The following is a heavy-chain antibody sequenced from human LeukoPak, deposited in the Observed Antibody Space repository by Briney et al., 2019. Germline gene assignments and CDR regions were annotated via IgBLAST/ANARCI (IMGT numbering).Heavy chain of an antibody. V-gene: IGHV3-30*02. Sequence: PGGSLRLSCAASGFTFSSYGMHWVRQAPGKGLEWVAFIRDDGSNKYYADAVKGRFTISRDNSKNTLYLQMNSLRAEDTAVYYCAKDHGSMVWVTLADAFDIWGQGTMVTVSS. D-gene: IGHD3-10*01. CDR3: AKDHGSMVWVTLADAFDI. CDR1: GFTFSSYG. J-gene: IGHJ3*02. CDR2: IRDDGSNK.